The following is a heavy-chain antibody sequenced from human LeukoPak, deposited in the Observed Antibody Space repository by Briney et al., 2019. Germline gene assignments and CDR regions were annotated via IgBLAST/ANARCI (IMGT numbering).Heavy chain of an antibody. CDR3: ARGPRTTVTTEFDY. Sequence: SETLSLTCAVYGGSFSGYYWSWIRQPPGKGLEWIGEINHSGSTNYNPSLKSRVTISVDTSKNQFSLKLSSVTAADTAVHYCARGPRTTVTTEFDYWGQGTLVTVSS. CDR2: INHSGST. CDR1: GGSFSGYY. D-gene: IGHD4-17*01. V-gene: IGHV4-34*01. J-gene: IGHJ4*02.